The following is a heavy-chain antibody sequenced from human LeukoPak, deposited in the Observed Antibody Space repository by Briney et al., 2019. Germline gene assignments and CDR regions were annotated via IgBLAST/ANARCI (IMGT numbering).Heavy chain of an antibody. CDR1: RFTFSSYS. D-gene: IGHD6-19*01. V-gene: IGHV3-21*01. Sequence: PGGSLRLSCAASRFTFSSYSMNWVRQAPGKGLEWVSSISSSSSYIYQADSVRGRFTISRDNAKNSLYLQMNSLRAEDTAVYYCARGTSSGWYSVDYWGQGTLVTVSS. CDR2: ISSSSSYI. CDR3: ARGTSSGWYSVDY. J-gene: IGHJ4*02.